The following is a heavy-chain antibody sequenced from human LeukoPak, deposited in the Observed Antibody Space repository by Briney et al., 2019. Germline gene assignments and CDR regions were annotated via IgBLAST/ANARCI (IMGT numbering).Heavy chain of an antibody. CDR3: AREGGYSGSSPDY. CDR2: ISPTSSYM. V-gene: IGHV3-21*01. Sequence: PGGSLRLSCAASGFTFTDFYMNWVRQAPGKGLEWVSWISPTSSYMYYADSVKGRFTISRDNAKNSLYLQMNSLRAEDTAVYYCAREGGYSGSSPDYWGQGTLVTVSS. CDR1: GFTFTDFY. J-gene: IGHJ4*02. D-gene: IGHD1-26*01.